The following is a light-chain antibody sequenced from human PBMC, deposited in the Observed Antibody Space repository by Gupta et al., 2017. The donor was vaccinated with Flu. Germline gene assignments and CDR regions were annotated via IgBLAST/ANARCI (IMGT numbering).Light chain of an antibody. Sequence: EVVMTQSPATLSVSPGEGATLPCRASQSVNSNLAWYQQIPGQAPRLLIYGASTRATGIPARFRGRGSGTEFTLSISSLQTEDFAVYFCQHYNNWPPRYTFGQGTKLEIK. CDR2: GAS. CDR1: QSVNSN. CDR3: QHYNNWPPRYT. J-gene: IGKJ2*01. V-gene: IGKV3-15*01.